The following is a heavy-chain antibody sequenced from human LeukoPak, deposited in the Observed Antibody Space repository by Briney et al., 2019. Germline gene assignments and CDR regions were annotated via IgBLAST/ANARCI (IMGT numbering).Heavy chain of an antibody. J-gene: IGHJ5*02. CDR3: ARRTTVTMGARWFDP. Sequence: SETLSLTCAVYGGSFSGYYWSWIRQPPGKGLEWIGEINHSGSTNYNPSLKSRVTISVDTSKNQFSLKLSSVTAADTAVYYCARRTTVTMGARWFDPWGQGTLVTVSS. CDR1: GGSFSGYY. CDR2: INHSGST. D-gene: IGHD4-17*01. V-gene: IGHV4-34*01.